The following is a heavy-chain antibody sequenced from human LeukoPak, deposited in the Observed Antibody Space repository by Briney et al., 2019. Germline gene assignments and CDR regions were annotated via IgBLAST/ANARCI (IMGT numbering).Heavy chain of an antibody. J-gene: IGHJ4*02. Sequence: PSETLSLTCTVSGVSIITSYWSWIRQPAGKGLEWIGRVYTSGDTNYNPSLNSRLTLSVDTSKNQFSLTLTSLTAADTAVYYCARWGWNHDYWGQGTLVTVSS. D-gene: IGHD1-1*01. CDR3: ARWGWNHDY. CDR2: VYTSGDT. CDR1: GVSIITSY. V-gene: IGHV4-4*07.